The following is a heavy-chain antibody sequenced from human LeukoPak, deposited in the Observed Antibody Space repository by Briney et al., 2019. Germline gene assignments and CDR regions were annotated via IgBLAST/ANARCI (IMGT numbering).Heavy chain of an antibody. CDR3: AIAVAGPYYFDY. CDR1: GGSISSGGYY. J-gene: IGHJ4*02. D-gene: IGHD6-19*01. V-gene: IGHV4-30-2*01. Sequence: SETLSLTCTVSGGSISSGGYYWSWIRQPPGKGLEWIGYIYHSGSTYYNPSLKSRVTISVDTSKNQFSLKLSSVTAADTAVYYCAIAVAGPYYFDYWGQGTLVTVSS. CDR2: IYHSGST.